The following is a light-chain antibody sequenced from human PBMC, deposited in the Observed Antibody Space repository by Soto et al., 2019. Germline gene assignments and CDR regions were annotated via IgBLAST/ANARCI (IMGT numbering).Light chain of an antibody. J-gene: IGKJ2*01. CDR3: QQYGRSPFT. V-gene: IGKV3-20*01. CDR1: QRITNNF. CDR2: GAS. Sequence: EIVLTQSPGTLSLSPGERATLSCRASQRITNNFLAWFQQKPGLAPRLLIHGASTRASGVPDRFSGRGSGTDFVLTISRLEPEDFAVYYCQQYGRSPFTFGQGTKLQIK.